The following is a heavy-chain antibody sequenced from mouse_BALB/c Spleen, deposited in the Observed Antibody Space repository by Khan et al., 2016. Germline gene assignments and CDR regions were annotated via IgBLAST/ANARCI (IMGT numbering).Heavy chain of an antibody. CDR2: LNPSSGYT. V-gene: IGHV1-4*02. Sequence: QVQLQQSAAELARPGASVKMSCKASGYTFTSYTMHWVKQRPGQGLEWIGYLNPSSGYTEYNQKFKDKTTLPADKSSSTAYMHLSSLTSEDSAVYDCSRGYCYGSSPLDYWGQGTTLTVSS. D-gene: IGHD1-1*01. CDR3: SRGYCYGSSPLDY. CDR1: GYTFTSYT. J-gene: IGHJ2*01.